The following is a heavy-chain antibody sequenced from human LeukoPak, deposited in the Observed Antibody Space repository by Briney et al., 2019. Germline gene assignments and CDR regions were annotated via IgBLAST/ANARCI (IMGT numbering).Heavy chain of an antibody. V-gene: IGHV3-23*01. CDR2: ISGSGGST. D-gene: IGHD1-26*01. CDR1: GFTFSSYA. Sequence: GGSLRLSCAASGFTFSSYAMSWVRQAPGKGLEWVSAISGSGGSTYYADSVKGRFTISRDNSKNTLYLQMNSLRAEDTAVYYCAKVWALVGATGLDYWGQGTLVTVSS. CDR3: AKVWALVGATGLDY. J-gene: IGHJ4*02.